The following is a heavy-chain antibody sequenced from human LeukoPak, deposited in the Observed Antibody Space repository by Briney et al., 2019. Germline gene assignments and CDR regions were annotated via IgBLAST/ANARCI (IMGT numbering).Heavy chain of an antibody. Sequence: GEPLQSYCQATGYSFTSQWIGWVRQMPGKGLEWMGIIYPDDSDTRYSPSFQGQVTISADKSISTAYLQWSSLKASDSAMYYCARHGKYYSGSQYFDFWGQGT. CDR1: GYSFTSQW. CDR2: IYPDDSDT. J-gene: IGHJ4*02. CDR3: ARHGKYYSGSQYFDF. V-gene: IGHV5-51*01. D-gene: IGHD6-19*01.